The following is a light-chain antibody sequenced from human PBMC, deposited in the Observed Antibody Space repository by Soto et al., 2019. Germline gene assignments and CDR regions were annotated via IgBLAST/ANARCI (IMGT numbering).Light chain of an antibody. CDR1: NSDVGIYNL. CDR3: SSYTTSGTPV. CDR2: EGT. V-gene: IGLV2-14*02. Sequence: QSALTQPASVSGSPGQSITVSCTGINSDVGIYNLVSWYQHHPGKAPKLVIYEGTKRPSGGSHRFSGSKSGNTASLTISGLQAEDEGDYFCSSYTTSGTPVFGGGTKLTVL. J-gene: IGLJ3*02.